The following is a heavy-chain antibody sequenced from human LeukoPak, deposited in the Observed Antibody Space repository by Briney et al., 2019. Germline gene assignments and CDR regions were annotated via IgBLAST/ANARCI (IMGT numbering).Heavy chain of an antibody. D-gene: IGHD5-24*01. CDR3: ARDSEAYRDGYLYYFDY. J-gene: IGHJ4*02. Sequence: GGSLRLSCTASGFTFSSYAMNWVRQAPGKGLEWVSSISRGSDHIFYADSMKGRFTISRDNAKNSLYLQMNSLGAEDTAVYYCARDSEAYRDGYLYYFDYWGQGTLVTVSS. V-gene: IGHV3-21*04. CDR1: GFTFSSYA. CDR2: ISRGSDHI.